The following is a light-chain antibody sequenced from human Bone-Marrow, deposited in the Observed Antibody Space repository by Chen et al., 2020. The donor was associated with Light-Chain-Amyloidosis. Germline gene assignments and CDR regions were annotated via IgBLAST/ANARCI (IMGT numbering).Light chain of an antibody. Sequence: QSALTQPASVSGSPGQSITISCTGTSSDVGGDNHVSWYQQHPDKAPKLMIYEVTNGPSWVPDRVSGSKSDNTASLTISGLQTEDEADDFCSSSTITNTLVFGSGTRVTVL. J-gene: IGLJ1*01. CDR3: SSSTITNTLV. V-gene: IGLV2-14*01. CDR2: EVT. CDR1: SSDVGGDNH.